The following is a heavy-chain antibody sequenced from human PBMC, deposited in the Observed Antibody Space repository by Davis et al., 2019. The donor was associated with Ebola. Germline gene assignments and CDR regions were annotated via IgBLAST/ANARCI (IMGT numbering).Heavy chain of an antibody. V-gene: IGHV1-2*02. J-gene: IGHJ5*02. CDR3: ARESGSEAVAGSDNWFDP. D-gene: IGHD6-19*01. CDR2: INPKDGGT. Sequence: ASVKVSCKASGGTFSSYTITWMRQAPGQGLECMGWINPKDGGTGYSQRFQGRVTLTRDTSISTIYMELNRLISDDTALYFCARESGSEAVAGSDNWFDPWGQGTLVTVSS. CDR1: GGTFSSYT.